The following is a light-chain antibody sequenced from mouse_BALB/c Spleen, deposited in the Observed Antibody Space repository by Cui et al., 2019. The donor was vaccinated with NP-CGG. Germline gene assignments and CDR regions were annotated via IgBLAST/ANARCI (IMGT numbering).Light chain of an antibody. CDR1: TGAVTTSNY. CDR2: GTH. J-gene: IGLJ1*01. CDR3: ALWYSNHWV. V-gene: IGLV1*01. Sequence: QAVVTQKSALTTSPGETVTLTCRSTTGAVTTSNYANWVQEKPDHLFTGLIGGTHNRIPGVPARFSGSLIGDKAALTITGAQTEDEAIYFCALWYSNHWVFGGGTKLTVL.